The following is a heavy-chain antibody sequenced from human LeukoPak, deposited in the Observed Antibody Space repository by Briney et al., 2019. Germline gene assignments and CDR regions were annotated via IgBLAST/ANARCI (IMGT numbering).Heavy chain of an antibody. V-gene: IGHV3-30-3*02. Sequence: GGSLRLSCAASGFTFSSYAMHWVRQAPGKGLEWVAVISYDGSNKYYADSVKGRFTISRDNSKKTLYLQMDSLRAEDTAVYYCAKHGGDYWGQGTQVTVSS. CDR1: GFTFSSYA. CDR2: ISYDGSNK. CDR3: AKHGGDY. J-gene: IGHJ4*02. D-gene: IGHD3-16*01.